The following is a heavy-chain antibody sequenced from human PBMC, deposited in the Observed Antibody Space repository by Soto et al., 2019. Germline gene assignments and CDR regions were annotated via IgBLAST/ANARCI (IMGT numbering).Heavy chain of an antibody. V-gene: IGHV3-74*01. CDR1: GFTFSYYW. CDR2: IHSDGSST. CDR3: AGGDRGAVDL. D-gene: IGHD1-26*01. Sequence: EVQLVESGGGLVRPGGSLRLSCAASGFTFSYYWMHWVRQAPGKGLVWVSRIHSDGSSTTYADFVKGRFIISRVHARNTVALQMNSVRVEDTAVYYCAGGDRGAVDLWGQGTVVTVSS. J-gene: IGHJ3*01.